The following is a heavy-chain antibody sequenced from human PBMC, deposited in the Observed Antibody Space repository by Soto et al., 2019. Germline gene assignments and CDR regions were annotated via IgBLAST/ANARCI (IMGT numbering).Heavy chain of an antibody. Sequence: SETLSLTCTVSGGSISSSSYYWGWIRQPPGKGLEWIGSIYYSGSTYYNPSLKSRVTISVGTSKNQFSLKLSSVTAADTAVYYCAGTYYYDSSGYYLFDYWGQGTLVTVSS. CDR2: IYYSGST. V-gene: IGHV4-39*01. D-gene: IGHD3-22*01. J-gene: IGHJ4*02. CDR3: AGTYYYDSSGYYLFDY. CDR1: GGSISSSSYY.